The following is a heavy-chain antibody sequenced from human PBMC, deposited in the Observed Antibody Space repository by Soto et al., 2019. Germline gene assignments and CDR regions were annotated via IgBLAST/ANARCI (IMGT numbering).Heavy chain of an antibody. CDR3: ARFTDTAFDP. CDR1: GYSISSGYY. CDR2: IYHSGST. Sequence: SETLSLTCAVSGYSISSGYYWGWIRQPPGKGLEWIGSIYHSGSTYYNPSLKSRVTISVDTSKNRFSLKLSSVTAADTAVYYCARFTDTAFDPWGQGTLVTVSS. V-gene: IGHV4-38-2*01. J-gene: IGHJ5*02. D-gene: IGHD5-18*01.